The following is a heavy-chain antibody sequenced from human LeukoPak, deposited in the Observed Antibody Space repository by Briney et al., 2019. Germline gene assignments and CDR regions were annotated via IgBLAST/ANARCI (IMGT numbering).Heavy chain of an antibody. CDR2: INSDGSWT. Sequence: GGSLRLSCAASGFSFSNFWMHWVRQAPGKGLVWVSHINSDGSWTSYADSVKGRFTISKDNAKNTVYLQMNSLRAEDTAVYYCVSFYETYWGRGTLVTVSS. J-gene: IGHJ4*02. D-gene: IGHD2/OR15-2a*01. CDR3: VSFYETY. V-gene: IGHV3-74*01. CDR1: GFSFSNFW.